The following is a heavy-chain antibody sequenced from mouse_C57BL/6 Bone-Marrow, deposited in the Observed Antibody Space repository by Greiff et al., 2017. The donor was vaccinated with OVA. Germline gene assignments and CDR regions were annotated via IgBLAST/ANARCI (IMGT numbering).Heavy chain of an antibody. CDR3: AREGYSNFYWYFDV. CDR1: GFTFSSYA. V-gene: IGHV5-4*01. Sequence: EVQRVESGGGLVKPGGSLKLSCAASGFTFSSYAMSWVRQTPEKRLEWVATISDGGSYTYYPDNVKGRFTISRDNAKNNLYMQVSHLKSEDTAMYYCAREGYSNFYWYFDVWGTGTTVTVSS. CDR2: ISDGGSYT. J-gene: IGHJ1*03. D-gene: IGHD2-5*01.